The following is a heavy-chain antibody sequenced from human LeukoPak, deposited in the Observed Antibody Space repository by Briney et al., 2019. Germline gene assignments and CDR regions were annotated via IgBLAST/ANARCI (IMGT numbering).Heavy chain of an antibody. V-gene: IGHV3-48*03. CDR2: ISSSGSTI. CDR3: SMVRGYYYMDV. CDR1: GFAFSSYE. Sequence: PGGSLRLSCAASGFAFSSYEMNWVRQAPGKGLEWVSYISSSGSTIYYADSVKGRFIISRDNAKNSLYLQMNSLRAEDTAVYYCSMVRGYYYMDVWGKGTTVTVSS. J-gene: IGHJ6*03. D-gene: IGHD3-10*01.